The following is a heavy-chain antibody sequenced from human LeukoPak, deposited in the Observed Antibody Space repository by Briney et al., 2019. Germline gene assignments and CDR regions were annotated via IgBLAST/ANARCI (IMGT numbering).Heavy chain of an antibody. J-gene: IGHJ6*03. V-gene: IGHV1-2*02. CDR1: GYTFTGYY. D-gene: IGHD4-23*01. CDR3: ARRGGNSRALYYYYMDV. CDR2: INPNSGGT. Sequence: ASVKVSCKASGYTFTGYYMHWVRQAPGQGLEWMGWINPNSGGTNYAQKFQGRVTMTRDTSISTAYMELSSLRAEDTAVYYCARRGGNSRALYYYYMDVWGKGTTVTVSS.